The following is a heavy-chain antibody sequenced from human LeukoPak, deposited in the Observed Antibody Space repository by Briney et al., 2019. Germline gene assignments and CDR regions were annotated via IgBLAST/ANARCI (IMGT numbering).Heavy chain of an antibody. V-gene: IGHV1-46*01. D-gene: IGHD3-3*01. CDR1: GYTFTSYY. CDR2: INPSGGST. J-gene: IGHJ6*02. Sequence: ASVKVSGKASGYTFTSYYMHWVRQAPGQGLEWMGIINPSGGSTSYAQKFQGRVTMTRDTSTSTVYMELSSLRSEDTAVYYCARGGLRDFWSAGLYYYYGMDVWGQGTTVTVSS. CDR3: ARGGLRDFWSAGLYYYYGMDV.